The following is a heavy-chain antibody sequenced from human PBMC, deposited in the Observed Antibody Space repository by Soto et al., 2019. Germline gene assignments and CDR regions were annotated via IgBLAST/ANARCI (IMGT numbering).Heavy chain of an antibody. J-gene: IGHJ3*02. CDR3: TTGALAYDSYAFDI. Sequence: GGSLRLSCAASGFTFSNAWMNWVRQAPGKGLEWVGRIKSKTDGGTTDYAAPVKGRFTISRDDSKNTLYLQMNSLKTEDTAVYYCTTGALAYDSYAFDIWGQGTMVTVSS. CDR2: IKSKTDGGTT. D-gene: IGHD3-22*01. V-gene: IGHV3-15*07. CDR1: GFTFSNAW.